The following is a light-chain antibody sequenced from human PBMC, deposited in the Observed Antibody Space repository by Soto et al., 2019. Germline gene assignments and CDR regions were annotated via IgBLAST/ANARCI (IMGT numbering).Light chain of an antibody. V-gene: IGKV1-39*01. Sequence: DIQMTQSPSSLAASVGDRVTITCRASQRIGTYLNWYQQKIGKAPKLLIYAASSLQSRVPSRFSRSGSGTDFTLTISSLQPEDFATYFCQLSLSTPYIFGQGTKLEIK. J-gene: IGKJ2*01. CDR2: AAS. CDR1: QRIGTY. CDR3: QLSLSTPYI.